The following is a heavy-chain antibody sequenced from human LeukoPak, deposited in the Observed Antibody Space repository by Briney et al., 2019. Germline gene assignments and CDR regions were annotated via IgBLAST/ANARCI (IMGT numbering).Heavy chain of an antibody. D-gene: IGHD3-22*01. V-gene: IGHV3-11*01. CDR3: ARADEGYYDSSGYYYWFDP. CDR2: ISSSGSTI. Sequence: GGSLRLSCAASGFTFSDYYTSWIRQAPGKGLEWVSYISSSGSTIYYADSVKGRFTISRDNAKNSLYLQMNSLRAEDTAVYYCARADEGYYDSSGYYYWFDPWGQGTLVTVSS. J-gene: IGHJ5*02. CDR1: GFTFSDYY.